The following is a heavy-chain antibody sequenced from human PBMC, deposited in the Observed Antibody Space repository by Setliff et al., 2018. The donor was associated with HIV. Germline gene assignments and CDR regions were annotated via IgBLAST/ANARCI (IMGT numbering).Heavy chain of an antibody. J-gene: IGHJ4*02. CDR2: VSYSGTT. CDR1: SGSFSSRHY. Sequence: PSETLSLTCTVSSGSFSSRHYWGWIRQSPGKGLEWIGSVSYSGTTYYNPSLRSRITISVDTSKNQFSLIVSSVTAADTATYYCARVGYHGSGRYSFDYWGQGTLVTVSS. CDR3: ARVGYHGSGRYSFDY. V-gene: IGHV4-39*01. D-gene: IGHD3-10*01.